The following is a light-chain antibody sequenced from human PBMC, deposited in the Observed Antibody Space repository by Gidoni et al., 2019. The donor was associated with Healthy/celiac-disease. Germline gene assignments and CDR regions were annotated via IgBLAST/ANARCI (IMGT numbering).Light chain of an antibody. Sequence: EMVVTQSPGTLSLSPGERATLSCRASQSVSSSYLAWYQQKPGQAPRLLIYGASSRATGIPDRFSGSGSGTDFTLTISRLEPEDFAVYYCQQYGSSPSTFGPGTKVDIK. CDR3: QQYGSSPST. CDR1: QSVSSSY. CDR2: GAS. V-gene: IGKV3-20*01. J-gene: IGKJ3*01.